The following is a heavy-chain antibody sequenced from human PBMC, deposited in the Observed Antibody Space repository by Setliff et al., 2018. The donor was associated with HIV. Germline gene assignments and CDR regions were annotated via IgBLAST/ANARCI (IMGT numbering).Heavy chain of an antibody. D-gene: IGHD3-16*02. Sequence: PSETLSLTCTVSGGSISDSDFYWSWIRQRPGKALEWIGYIHHSGSTFYNPSLKSRLTISIDTSKSQFSLRLSSVTAADTAVYYCASGRVRQSRKFGGVIVLPPFDYWGQGTLVTVSS. CDR2: IHHSGST. V-gene: IGHV4-31*03. CDR3: ASGRVRQSRKFGGVIVLPPFDY. CDR1: GGSISDSDFY. J-gene: IGHJ4*02.